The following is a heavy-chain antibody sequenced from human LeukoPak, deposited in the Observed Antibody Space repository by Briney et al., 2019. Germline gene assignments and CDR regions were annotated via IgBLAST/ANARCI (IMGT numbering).Heavy chain of an antibody. CDR1: GFTFTKHW. CDR3: TTDLEYSGHN. CDR2: IKSKTDGGTT. D-gene: IGHD5-12*01. V-gene: IGHV3-15*01. Sequence: PGGSLRLSCVASGFTFTKHWMSWVRQAPGKGLEWVGRIKSKTDGGTTDYAAPVKGRFTISRDDSKNTLYLQMNSLKTEDTAVYYCTTDLEYSGHNWGQGTLVTVSS. J-gene: IGHJ4*02.